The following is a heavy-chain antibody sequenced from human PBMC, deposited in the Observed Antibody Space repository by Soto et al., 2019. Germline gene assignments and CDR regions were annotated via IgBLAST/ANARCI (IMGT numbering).Heavy chain of an antibody. CDR3: AKSGEYNWGQGPIPFDY. CDR2: ISGSGGST. J-gene: IGHJ4*02. D-gene: IGHD1-1*01. CDR1: GFTFSSYA. V-gene: IGHV3-23*01. Sequence: EVQLLESGGGLVQPGGSLRLSCAASGFTFSSYAMSWVRQAPGKGLEWVSAISGSGGSTYYADSVKGRFTISRDNSKNTLYLQMNSLRAEDTAVYYCAKSGEYNWGQGPIPFDYWGQGTLVTVSS.